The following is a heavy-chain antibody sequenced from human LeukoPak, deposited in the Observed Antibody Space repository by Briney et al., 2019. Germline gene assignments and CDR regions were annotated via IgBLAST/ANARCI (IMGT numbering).Heavy chain of an antibody. CDR2: IYHSGST. J-gene: IGHJ4*02. V-gene: IGHV4-38-2*01. CDR3: AALSPPFDY. CDR1: GYSISSGYY. Sequence: PAETLSLTCAVSGYSISSGYYWGWIRQPPGKGVEWIGSIYHSGSTYYNPSLKSRVTISVDTPKNQFSLKLSSVTAADTAVYYCAALSPPFDYWGQGTLVTVSS. D-gene: IGHD3-3*02.